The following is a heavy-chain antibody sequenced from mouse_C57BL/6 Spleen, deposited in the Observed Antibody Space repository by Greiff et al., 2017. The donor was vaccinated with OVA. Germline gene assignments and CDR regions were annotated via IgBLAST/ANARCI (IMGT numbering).Heavy chain of an antibody. V-gene: IGHV1-64*01. CDR2: IHPNSGST. CDR1: GYTFTSYW. D-gene: IGHD2-1*01. J-gene: IGHJ4*01. Sequence: VKLQQPGAELVKPGASVKLSCKASGYTFTSYWMHWVKQRPGQGLEWIGMIHPNSGSTNYNEKFKSKATLTVDKSSSTAYMQLSSLTSEDSAVYYCAREGNYVAMDYWGQGTSVTVSS. CDR3: AREGNYVAMDY.